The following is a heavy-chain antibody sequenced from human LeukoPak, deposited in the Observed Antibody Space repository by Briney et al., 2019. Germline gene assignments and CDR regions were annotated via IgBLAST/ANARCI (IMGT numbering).Heavy chain of an antibody. CDR1: GYAFTNYG. CDR2: ISAYNGNA. CDR3: ARTPKRFGELYQPGDS. D-gene: IGHD3-10*01. V-gene: IGHV1-18*01. Sequence: ASVKVSCKASGYAFTNYGITWVRQVPGQGLEWLGWISAYNGNANYAQNLQDRVTLTSDTSTSTAYMELRSLRSDDTGIYYCARTPKRFGELYQPGDSWGQGTLLTVSS. J-gene: IGHJ4*02.